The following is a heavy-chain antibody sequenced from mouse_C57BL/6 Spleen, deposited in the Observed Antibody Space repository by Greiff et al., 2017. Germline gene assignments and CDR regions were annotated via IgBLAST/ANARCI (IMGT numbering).Heavy chain of an antibody. J-gene: IGHJ2*01. Sequence: EVQLVESGGGLVQPGGSLSLSCAASGFTFTDYYMSWVRQPPGKALAWLGFIRNKANGFTTEYSASVKGRFTISRDNSQSILDLQMNALRSEDSATYYCARYRNYCSSFDYWAQGTTLTVSS. D-gene: IGHD1-1*01. CDR1: GFTFTDYY. CDR3: ARYRNYCSSFDY. CDR2: IRNKANGFTT. V-gene: IGHV7-3*01.